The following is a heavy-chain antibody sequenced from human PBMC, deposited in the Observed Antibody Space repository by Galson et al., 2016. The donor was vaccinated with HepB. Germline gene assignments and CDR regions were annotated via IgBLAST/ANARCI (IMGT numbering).Heavy chain of an antibody. D-gene: IGHD5-18*01. V-gene: IGHV4-34*01. CDR2: INHSGSI. J-gene: IGHJ4*02. CDR1: GGSFRGYY. CDR3: ARRGYSYGRGYFDY. Sequence: ETLSLTCAVYGGSFRGYYWSWIRQPPGKGLEWIGEINHSGSISNNPSLRSRVTTSVDTSKNQFSLKLSFVTAADTAVYYCARRGYSYGRGYFDYWGQGTLVTVSS.